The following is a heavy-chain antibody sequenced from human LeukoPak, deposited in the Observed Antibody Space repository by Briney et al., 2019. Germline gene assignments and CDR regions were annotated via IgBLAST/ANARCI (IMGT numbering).Heavy chain of an antibody. CDR2: INPNSGGT. D-gene: IGHD3-22*01. CDR3: ASHYYDSSGYLDY. CDR1: GYTFTGYY. V-gene: IGHV1-2*06. J-gene: IGHJ4*02. Sequence: GASVKVSCKASGYTFTGYYMHWVRQAPGQELEWMGRINPNSGGTNYAQKFQGRVTMTRDTSISTAYMELSRLRSDDTAVYYCASHYYDSSGYLDYWGQGTLVTVSS.